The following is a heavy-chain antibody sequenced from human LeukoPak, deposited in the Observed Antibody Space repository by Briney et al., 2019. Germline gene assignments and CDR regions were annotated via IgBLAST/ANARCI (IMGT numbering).Heavy chain of an antibody. CDR3: ARGNWGVYYYMDV. CDR1: GGSISSSSYY. J-gene: IGHJ6*03. V-gene: IGHV4-39*07. CDR2: IYYSGST. Sequence: PSETLSLTCTVSGGSISSSSYYWGWIRQPPGKGLEWIGSIYYSGSTNYNPSLKSRVTISVDTSKNQFSLKLSSVTAADTAVYYCARGNWGVYYYMDVWGKGTTVTVSS. D-gene: IGHD7-27*01.